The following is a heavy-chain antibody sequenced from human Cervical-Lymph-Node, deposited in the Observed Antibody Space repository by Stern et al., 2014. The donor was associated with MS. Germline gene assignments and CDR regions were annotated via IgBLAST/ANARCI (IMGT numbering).Heavy chain of an antibody. CDR2: INPNGSGT. D-gene: IGHD3-16*01. CDR3: TRAVGGVGRE. J-gene: IGHJ4*02. Sequence: QVQLEESGPEVKKPGASVMVSCKTSGYTFTNYYIHWVRQAPGPGLEWMGIINPNGSGTASAQKFQGRLTLTRETSTTKVSLRLITLTSEDTAMYYCTRAVGGVGREWGQGTLVFVSS. V-gene: IGHV1-46*01. CDR1: GYTFTNYY.